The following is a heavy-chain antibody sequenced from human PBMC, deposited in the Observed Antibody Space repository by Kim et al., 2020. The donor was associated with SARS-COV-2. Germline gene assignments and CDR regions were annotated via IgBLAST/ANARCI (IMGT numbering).Heavy chain of an antibody. J-gene: IGHJ5*02. V-gene: IGHV5-51*01. Sequence: GESLKISCKGPGYSLTNYWIAWVRQMPGKGLECMGIIYPGDSNTRYIPSFQGQATISAEKSITTAYLQWSSLKASDSAIYYCARKAVSAGGRCLDPWGQGTLDNVSS. CDR2: IYPGDSNT. CDR1: GYSLTNYW. D-gene: IGHD6-19*01. CDR3: ARKAVSAGGRCLDP.